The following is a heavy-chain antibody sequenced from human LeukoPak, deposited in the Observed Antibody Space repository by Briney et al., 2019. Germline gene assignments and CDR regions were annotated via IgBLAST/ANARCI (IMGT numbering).Heavy chain of an antibody. CDR3: AREGDYYGMDV. CDR1: GGSISSYY. V-gene: IGHV4-59*01. CDR2: IYYSGST. J-gene: IGHJ6*02. D-gene: IGHD3-16*01. Sequence: SETLSLTCTVSGGSISSYYWSWIRQPPGKGLEWIGYIYYSGSTNYNPSLKSRVTISVDTSKNQFSLKLSSVTAADTAVYYCAREGDYYGMDVWGQGTTVTVSS.